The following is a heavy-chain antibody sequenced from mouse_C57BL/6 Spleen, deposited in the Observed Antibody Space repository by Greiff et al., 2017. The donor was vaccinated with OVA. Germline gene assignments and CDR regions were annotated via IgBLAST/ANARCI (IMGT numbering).Heavy chain of an antibody. Sequence: QVHVKQPGAELVKPGASVKMSCKASGYTFTSYWITWVKQRPGQGLEWIGDIYPGSGSTNYNEKFKSKATLTVDTSSSTAYMQLSSLTSEDSAVYYCARRGGNYGAWFAYWGQGTLVTVSA. CDR1: GYTFTSYW. V-gene: IGHV1-55*01. CDR3: ARRGGNYGAWFAY. CDR2: IYPGSGST. J-gene: IGHJ3*01. D-gene: IGHD2-1*01.